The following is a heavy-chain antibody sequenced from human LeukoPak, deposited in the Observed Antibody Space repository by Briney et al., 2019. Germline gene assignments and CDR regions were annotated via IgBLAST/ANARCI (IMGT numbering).Heavy chain of an antibody. J-gene: IGHJ6*03. CDR2: ISSSSSYI. CDR3: ARGTVVLRFLEYYMDV. V-gene: IGHV3-21*01. CDR1: GFTFSSYS. D-gene: IGHD3-3*01. Sequence: PGGSLRLSCAASGFTFSSYSMNWVRQAPGKGLEWVSSISSSSSYIYYADSVKGRFTISRDNAKNSLYLQMNSLRAEDTAVYYCARGTVVLRFLEYYMDVWGKGTTVTVSS.